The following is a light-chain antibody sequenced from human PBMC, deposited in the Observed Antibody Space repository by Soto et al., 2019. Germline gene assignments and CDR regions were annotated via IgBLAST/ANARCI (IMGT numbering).Light chain of an antibody. CDR2: GAS. CDR1: QSISNSY. Sequence: EIVLTQSPGTLSLSPGDRATLSGRASQSISNSYLAWFQQKPGQSPRLLIYGASSRPTGIPDRFSGSGSGTDFTLAISRLEPEDFALYYCQQYGSSPFPFGGGTKVDIK. V-gene: IGKV3-20*01. CDR3: QQYGSSPFP. J-gene: IGKJ4*01.